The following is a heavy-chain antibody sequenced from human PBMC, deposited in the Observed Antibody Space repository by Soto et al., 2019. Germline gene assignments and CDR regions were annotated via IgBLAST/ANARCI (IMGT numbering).Heavy chain of an antibody. CDR1: GYMFTTYG. V-gene: IGHV1-18*04. J-gene: IGHJ4*02. CDR3: ARTGGGMAARPLEY. D-gene: IGHD6-6*01. CDR2: ISAYNGNK. Sequence: QVQLVQSGGEVKKPGASVEVSCRTSGYMFTTYGMSWVRQAPGQGLEWMAWISAYNGNKKYAQKLRGKVTMTTTTSTSTCDMELRNLTTDETGTYCCARTGGGMAARPLEYWGQGTLVTVSS.